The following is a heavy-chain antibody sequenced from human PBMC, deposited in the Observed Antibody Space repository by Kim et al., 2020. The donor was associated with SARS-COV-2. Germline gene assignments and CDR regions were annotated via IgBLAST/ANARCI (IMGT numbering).Heavy chain of an antibody. Sequence: SETLSLTCTVSGGSVSSGSYYWSWIRQPPGKGLEWIGYIYYSGSTNYNPSLKSRVTISVDTSKNQFSLKLSSVTAADTAVYYCARGMGGALAWGQGTLVTVSS. CDR3: ARGMGGALA. D-gene: IGHD3-16*01. J-gene: IGHJ5*02. CDR1: GGSVSSGSYY. CDR2: IYYSGST. V-gene: IGHV4-61*01.